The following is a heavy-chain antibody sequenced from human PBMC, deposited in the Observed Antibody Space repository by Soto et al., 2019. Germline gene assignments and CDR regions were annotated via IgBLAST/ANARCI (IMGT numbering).Heavy chain of an antibody. CDR2: ISSSSSYT. V-gene: IGHV3-21*01. CDR1: GFTFSRYS. J-gene: IGHJ4*02. CDR3: ARMYYYDVPDR. Sequence: PGGALRVSCAASGFTFSRYSMNWVRQAPGKGLEWVSSISSSSSYTYYADSVKGRFTISRDNAKNSLYLQMNSLRAEDTAVYYCARMYYYDVPDRWGQGTLVTVSS. D-gene: IGHD3-22*01.